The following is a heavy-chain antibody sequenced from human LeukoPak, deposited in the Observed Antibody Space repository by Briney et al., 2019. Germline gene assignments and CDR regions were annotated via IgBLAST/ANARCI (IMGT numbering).Heavy chain of an antibody. V-gene: IGHV4-39*01. J-gene: IGHJ5*02. CDR3: ARLNDFWSGYPTAGWFDP. Sequence: PSETLSLTCTVSGGSISSSSYYWGWIRQPPGKGLEWIGSIYYSGSTYYNPSLKSRVTISVDTSKNQFSLKLSSVTAADTAVYYCARLNDFWSGYPTAGWFDPWGQGTLVTVSS. CDR2: IYYSGST. CDR1: GGSISSSSYY. D-gene: IGHD3-3*01.